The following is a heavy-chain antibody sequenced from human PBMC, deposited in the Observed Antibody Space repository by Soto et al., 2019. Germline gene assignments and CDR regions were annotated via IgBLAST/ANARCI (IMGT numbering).Heavy chain of an antibody. CDR1: GGSISSSDFY. Sequence: SETLSLTCTVSGGSISSSDFYWGWLRQPPGKGLDFIGSMYYSGTTYYNPSLKNRITISVDTSKNQFSLKLISVTAADTAVYYCAVADSTGNWFDPWGQGAQVTVSS. J-gene: IGHJ5*02. D-gene: IGHD6-19*01. V-gene: IGHV4-39*01. CDR3: AVADSTGNWFDP. CDR2: MYYSGTT.